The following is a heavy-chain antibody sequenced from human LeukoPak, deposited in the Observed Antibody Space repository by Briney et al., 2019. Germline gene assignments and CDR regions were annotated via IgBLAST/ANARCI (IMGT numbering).Heavy chain of an antibody. D-gene: IGHD5-12*01. Sequence: GESLQISCKASGYNFTTYWIGWVRQLPDKGLEWMGIIYSGDSDTRYSPSFQGQVTISADKSIKTAYLQWSSLKASDTAMYYCARGSGYDFDDFWGQGTLVTVSS. CDR1: GYNFTTYW. CDR3: ARGSGYDFDDF. CDR2: IYSGDSDT. V-gene: IGHV5-51*01. J-gene: IGHJ4*02.